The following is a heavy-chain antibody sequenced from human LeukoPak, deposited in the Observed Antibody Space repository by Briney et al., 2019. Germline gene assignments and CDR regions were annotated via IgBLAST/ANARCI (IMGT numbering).Heavy chain of an antibody. CDR1: GFTFSTYW. V-gene: IGHV3-7*01. CDR3: ARLKDDVTKLDY. Sequence: GGSLRLSCAASGFTFSTYWMSWVRQAPGKGLEWVANINQDGSQRRYVDSVQGRFTISSTNTKNSLFLQMYSLRAEDTAVYYCARLKDDVTKLDYWGQGTLVTVSS. J-gene: IGHJ4*02. D-gene: IGHD2-8*01. CDR2: INQDGSQR.